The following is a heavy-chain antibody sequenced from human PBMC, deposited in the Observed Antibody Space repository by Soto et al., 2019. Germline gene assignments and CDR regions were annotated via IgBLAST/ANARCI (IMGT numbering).Heavy chain of an antibody. V-gene: IGHV3-74*01. D-gene: IGHD6-13*01. CDR3: AGGTAASSWYQVY. J-gene: IGHJ4*02. CDR2: INSDGSST. CDR1: GFTFSSYW. Sequence: GGSLRLSCAASGFTFSSYWMHWVRQAPGKGLVWVSRINSDGSSTSYADSVKGRFTISRDNAKNTLYLQMNSLRAEDTAVYYCAGGTAASSWYQVYWGQGTLVTVSS.